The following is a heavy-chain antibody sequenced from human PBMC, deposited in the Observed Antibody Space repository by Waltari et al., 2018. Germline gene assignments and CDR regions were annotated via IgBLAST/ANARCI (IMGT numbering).Heavy chain of an antibody. Sequence: EVQLVESGGGLVKPGGSLRLSCAASGFTFSNAWMSWVRQAPGKGLGWVGRIKSNTGGGTTDYAAPVKGRFTISRDDSKNTLYLQMNSLKTEDTAVYYCTTALPGYCSNGVCYNFDYWGQGTLVTVSS. CDR2: IKSNTGGGTT. CDR3: TTALPGYCSNGVCYNFDY. J-gene: IGHJ4*02. CDR1: GFTFSNAW. V-gene: IGHV3-15*01. D-gene: IGHD2-8*01.